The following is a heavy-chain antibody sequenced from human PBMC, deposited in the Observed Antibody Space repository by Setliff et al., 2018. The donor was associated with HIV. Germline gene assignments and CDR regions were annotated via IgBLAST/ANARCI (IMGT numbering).Heavy chain of an antibody. J-gene: IGHJ4*02. Sequence: SETLSLTCTVAGGAITSGDFYWSWIRQPPGKGLEWIGDINHSGDANYNPSLKSRVTISVDTSKNQFSLKLKSVTAADTALYYCARLVRGGSGHYFDYWGQGKLVTVS. CDR3: ARLVRGGSGHYFDY. CDR1: GGAITSGDFY. CDR2: INHSGDA. V-gene: IGHV4-39*07. D-gene: IGHD3-10*01.